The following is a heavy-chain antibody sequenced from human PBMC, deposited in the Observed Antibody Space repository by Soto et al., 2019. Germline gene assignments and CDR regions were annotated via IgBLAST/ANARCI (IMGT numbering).Heavy chain of an antibody. CDR1: GGSISSYY. J-gene: IGHJ3*02. CDR2: IYYSGST. D-gene: IGHD2-2*01. V-gene: IGHV4-59*01. Sequence: SETLSLTCTVSGGSISSYYWSWIRQPPGKGLEWIGYIYYSGSTNYNPSLKSRVTISVDTSKNQFSLKLSSVTAADTAVYYCARVSVPAPQRRGYAFDIWGQGTMVTVSS. CDR3: ARVSVPAPQRRGYAFDI.